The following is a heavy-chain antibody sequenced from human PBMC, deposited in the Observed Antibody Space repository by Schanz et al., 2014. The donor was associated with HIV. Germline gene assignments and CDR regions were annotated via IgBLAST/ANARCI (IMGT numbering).Heavy chain of an antibody. V-gene: IGHV1-69*01. CDR3: ARTVVPAKREYAMDV. J-gene: IGHJ6*02. Sequence: QVQLVQSGAEVKKPGSSMKVSCKASGGTFSSHGIGWVRQAPGQGLEWIGGIIPIFGRSDYAQRFQGRVTITADEATNTAYMQLSSLRFEDTAVYYCARTVVPAKREYAMDVWGQGTTVSVSS. CDR2: IIPIFGRS. D-gene: IGHD2-2*01. CDR1: GGTFSSHG.